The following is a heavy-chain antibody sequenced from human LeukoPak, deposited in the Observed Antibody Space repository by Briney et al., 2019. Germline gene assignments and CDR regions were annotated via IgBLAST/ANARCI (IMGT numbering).Heavy chain of an antibody. Sequence: SETLSLTCTVSGGSISSYYWSWIRQPSGKGLEWIGYIYYSGSTNYNPSLKSRVTISVDTSKNQFSLKLSSVTAADTAVYYCAREGVAARPGLYYFDYWGQGTLVTVSS. D-gene: IGHD6-6*01. J-gene: IGHJ4*02. CDR3: AREGVAARPGLYYFDY. CDR2: IYYSGST. CDR1: GGSISSYY. V-gene: IGHV4-59*01.